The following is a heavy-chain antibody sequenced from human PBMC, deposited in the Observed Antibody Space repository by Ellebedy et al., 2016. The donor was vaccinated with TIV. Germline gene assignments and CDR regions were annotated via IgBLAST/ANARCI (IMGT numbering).Heavy chain of an antibody. Sequence: MPSETLSLTCTVSGGSISTYSWSWIRQPPGKTLEWIGYIYKSGSATYNPSFKSRVTISVDTSKNQFSLRLTSVTAADTAVYYCARRREDYVWGSYRSFYYYAMDVWGQGTTVTVSS. CDR3: ARRREDYVWGSYRSFYYYAMDV. V-gene: IGHV4-59*08. J-gene: IGHJ6*02. D-gene: IGHD3-16*02. CDR1: GGSISTYS. CDR2: IYKSGSA.